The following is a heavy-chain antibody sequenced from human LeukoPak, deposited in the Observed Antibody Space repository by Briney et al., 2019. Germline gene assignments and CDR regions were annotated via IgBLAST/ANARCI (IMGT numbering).Heavy chain of an antibody. CDR3: ARRVGSGWPVQH. CDR1: GYTFSSYD. D-gene: IGHD6-19*01. CDR2: MNPNSGNT. Sequence: ASVKVSCKASGYTFSSYDINWVRQATGQGLEWMGWMNPNSGNTGYAQKFQGRLNMTRNTSIDTAYMELSSLRSDYTAVYYCARRVGSGWPVQHWGQGTLVTVSS. J-gene: IGHJ1*01. V-gene: IGHV1-8*01.